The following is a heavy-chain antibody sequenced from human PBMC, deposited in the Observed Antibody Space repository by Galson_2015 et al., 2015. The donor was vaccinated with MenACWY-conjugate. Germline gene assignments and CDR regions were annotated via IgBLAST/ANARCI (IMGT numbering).Heavy chain of an antibody. CDR2: IIPFVGQT. D-gene: IGHD2-15*01. J-gene: IGHJ4*02. CDR3: ARIDCSGGSCYFDS. CDR1: RDTFNNNA. Sequence: SVKVSCKAPRDTFNNNAMTWVRRAPGQGFERLGRIIPFVGQTDYAQNLQGRVTITADKSTTTVYMNLSSLKFEDVAVYYCARIDCSGGSCYFDSWGQGTLVTVSS. V-gene: IGHV1-69*04.